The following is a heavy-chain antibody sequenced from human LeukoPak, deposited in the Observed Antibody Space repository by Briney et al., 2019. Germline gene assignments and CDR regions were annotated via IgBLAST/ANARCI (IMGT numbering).Heavy chain of an antibody. V-gene: IGHV4-34*01. CDR1: GGSFSGYY. CDR3: ARATSISFIAAAGTGGDFDY. D-gene: IGHD6-13*01. Sequence: PSETLSLTCAVYGGSFSGYYWSWIRQPPGKGLEWIGEINHSGSTNYNPSLKSRVTISVDTSKNQFSLKLSSVTAADTAVYYCARATSISFIAAAGTGGDFDYWGQGTLVTVSS. J-gene: IGHJ4*02. CDR2: INHSGST.